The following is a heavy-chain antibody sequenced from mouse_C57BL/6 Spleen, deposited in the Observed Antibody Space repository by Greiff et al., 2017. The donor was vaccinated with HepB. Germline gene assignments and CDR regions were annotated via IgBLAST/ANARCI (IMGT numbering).Heavy chain of an antibody. V-gene: IGHV1-22*01. J-gene: IGHJ2*01. D-gene: IGHD2-4*01. CDR2: INPNNGGT. Sequence: VQLQQSGPELVKPGASVKMSCKASGYTFTDYNMHWVKQSHGKSLEWIGYINPNNGGTSYNQKFKGKATLTVNKSSSTAYMELRSLTSEDSAVYYCARMGNYYDYDGDYFDYWGQGTTLTVSS. CDR1: GYTFTDYN. CDR3: ARMGNYYDYDGDYFDY.